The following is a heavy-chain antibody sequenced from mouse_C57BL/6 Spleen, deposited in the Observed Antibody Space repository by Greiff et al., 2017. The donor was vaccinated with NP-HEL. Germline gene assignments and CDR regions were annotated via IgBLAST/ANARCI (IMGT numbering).Heavy chain of an antibody. CDR3: ARRLVYYGSSYGGYYAMDY. V-gene: IGHV1-26*01. CDR1: GYTFTDYY. CDR2: INPNNGGT. J-gene: IGHJ4*01. Sequence: EVQLQQSGPELVKPGASVKISCKASGYTFTDYYMNWVKQSHGKSLEWIGDINPNNGGTSYNQKFKGKATLTVDKSSSTAYMELRSLTSEDSAVYYCARRLVYYGSSYGGYYAMDYWGQGTSVTVSS. D-gene: IGHD1-1*01.